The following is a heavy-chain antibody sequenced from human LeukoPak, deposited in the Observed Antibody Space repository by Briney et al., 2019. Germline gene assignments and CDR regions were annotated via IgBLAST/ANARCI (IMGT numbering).Heavy chain of an antibody. CDR3: AKDSHYYDSSGYYYYFDY. CDR2: ISGSDGST. J-gene: IGHJ4*02. V-gene: IGHV3-23*01. CDR1: GFTFSSYA. D-gene: IGHD3-22*01. Sequence: GGSLRLSCAASGFTFSSYAMSWVRQAPGKGLEWVSAISGSDGSTYYADSVKGRFTISRDNSKNTLYLQMNSLRAEDTAVYYCAKDSHYYDSSGYYYYFDYWGQGTLVTVSS.